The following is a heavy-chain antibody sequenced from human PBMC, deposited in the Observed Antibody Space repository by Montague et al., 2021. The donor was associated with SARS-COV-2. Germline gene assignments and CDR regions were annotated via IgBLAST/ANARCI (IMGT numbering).Heavy chain of an antibody. CDR2: ISSSSSYI. V-gene: IGHV3-21*01. D-gene: IGHD1-26*01. CDR3: ASGKWELLPFDY. CDR1: GFTFSSYS. Sequence: SLRLSCAASGFTFSSYSMNWVRQAPGKGLEWVSSISSSSSYIYYADSVKGRSTISRDNAKNSLYLQMNSLRAEDTAVYYCASGKWELLPFDYWGQGTLVTVSS. J-gene: IGHJ4*02.